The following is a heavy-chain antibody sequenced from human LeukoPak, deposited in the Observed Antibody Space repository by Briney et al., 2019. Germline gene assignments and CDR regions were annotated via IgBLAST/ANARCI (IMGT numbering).Heavy chain of an antibody. Sequence: SQTLSLTCAISGDNVSSKSVAWSWIRQSPSRGLEWLGRTYYRSKWYNDYALSMESRITINPDTSKNHFSLQLNSVTPEDTALYFCARNSVSGTAGAANTFDFWGQGTMVTVSS. CDR2: TYYRSKWYN. D-gene: IGHD1-26*01. J-gene: IGHJ3*01. CDR3: ARNSVSGTAGAANTFDF. V-gene: IGHV6-1*01. CDR1: GDNVSSKSVA.